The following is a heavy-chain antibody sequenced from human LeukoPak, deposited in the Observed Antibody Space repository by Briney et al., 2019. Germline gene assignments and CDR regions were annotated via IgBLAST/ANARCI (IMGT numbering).Heavy chain of an antibody. J-gene: IGHJ4*02. CDR1: GFTFSSYG. Sequence: GGSLRLSCAASGFTFSSYGMHWVRQAPGKGLEWVAVIWYDGSNKYYADSVKGRFTISRDNSKNTLYLQMNSLRAEDTAVYYCAREGLYYYDSSGRYFDYWGQGTLVTVSS. D-gene: IGHD3-22*01. CDR2: IWYDGSNK. V-gene: IGHV3-33*01. CDR3: AREGLYYYDSSGRYFDY.